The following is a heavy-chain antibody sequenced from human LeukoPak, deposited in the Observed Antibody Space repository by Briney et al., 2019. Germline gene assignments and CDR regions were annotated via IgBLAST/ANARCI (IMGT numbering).Heavy chain of an antibody. CDR2: IYYSGST. J-gene: IGHJ4*02. Sequence: SETPSLTCTVSGGSISSYYWSWIRQPPGKGLEWIGYIYYSGSTNYNPSLKSRVTISVDTSKNQFSLKLSSVTAADTAVYYCAREGIAAAAYFDYWGQGTLVTVSS. CDR3: AREGIAAAAYFDY. CDR1: GGSISSYY. V-gene: IGHV4-59*01. D-gene: IGHD6-13*01.